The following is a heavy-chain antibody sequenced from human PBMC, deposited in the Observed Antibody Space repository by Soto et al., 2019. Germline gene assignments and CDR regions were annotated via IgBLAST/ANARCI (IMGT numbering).Heavy chain of an antibody. J-gene: IGHJ6*02. Sequence: ASVKVSCKASGYSFTDYHIHWVRQAPGQGLEWLGRINPKSGGTSTAQKFQGWVTMTTDTSISTASTELTRLTSDDTAIYYCARGDSTDCSNGVCSFFYNHDMDVWGQGTTVTVSS. CDR3: ARGDSTDCSNGVCSFFYNHDMDV. CDR1: GYSFTDYH. V-gene: IGHV1-2*04. D-gene: IGHD2-8*01. CDR2: INPKSGGT.